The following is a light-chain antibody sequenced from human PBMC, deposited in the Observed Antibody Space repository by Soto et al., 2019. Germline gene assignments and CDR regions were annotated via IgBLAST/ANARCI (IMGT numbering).Light chain of an antibody. CDR3: YSKGV. V-gene: IGLV3-10*01. CDR1: ALPKIY. J-gene: IGLJ1*01. Sequence: SYELTQSPSMSVSPGQTARITCSGGALPKIYAYWYQQKSGQAPVLVIYEDSKRPSGIPQRFSGSRSGTMATLTISGAQVEDEADYYCYSKGVFGTGTKLTVL. CDR2: EDS.